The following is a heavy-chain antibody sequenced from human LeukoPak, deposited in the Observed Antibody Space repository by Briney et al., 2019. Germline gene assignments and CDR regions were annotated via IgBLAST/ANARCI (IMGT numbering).Heavy chain of an antibody. J-gene: IGHJ4*02. CDR1: TLTLNNYW. CDR3: ASRAGYTGSWSAFDY. CDR2: IKQDGSEK. D-gene: IGHD6-13*01. Sequence: GGSLRLSCTASTLTLNNYWMSWVRQAPGKGLEWVANIKQDGSEKYHVDSVRGRFTISRDNAKNSLYLQMNSLRAEDTAVYYCASRAGYTGSWSAFDYWGQGTLVTVSS. V-gene: IGHV3-7*05.